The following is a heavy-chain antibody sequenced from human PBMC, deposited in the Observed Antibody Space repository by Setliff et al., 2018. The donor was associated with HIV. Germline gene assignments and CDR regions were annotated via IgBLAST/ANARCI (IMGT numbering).Heavy chain of an antibody. Sequence: SVKVSCKASGGRFSSYAMSWVRQAPGQGLEWMGGIIPILDIANYALKFQGRVTITADKSTGAAYMELSSLRSDDTAVYYCASYEREGFDYWGQGTLVTVSS. D-gene: IGHD3-16*01. V-gene: IGHV1-69*10. CDR1: GGRFSSYA. CDR2: IIPILDIA. CDR3: ASYEREGFDY. J-gene: IGHJ4*02.